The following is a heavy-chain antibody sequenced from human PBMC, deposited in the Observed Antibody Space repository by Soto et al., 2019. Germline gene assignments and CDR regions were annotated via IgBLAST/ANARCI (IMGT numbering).Heavy chain of an antibody. CDR2: ISYDGSNK. V-gene: IGHV3-30*18. D-gene: IGHD3-22*01. Sequence: PGGSLRLSCAASGFTFSSYGMHWVRQAPGKGLEWVAVISYDGSNKYYADSVKGRFTISRDNSKNTLYLQMNSLRAEDTAVYYCAKDPTYYYDSSGYYYAGPTFDYWGQGTLVTVSS. CDR3: AKDPTYYYDSSGYYYAGPTFDY. J-gene: IGHJ4*02. CDR1: GFTFSSYG.